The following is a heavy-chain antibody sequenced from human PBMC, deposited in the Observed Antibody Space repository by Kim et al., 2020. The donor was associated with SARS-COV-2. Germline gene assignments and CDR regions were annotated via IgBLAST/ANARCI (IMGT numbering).Heavy chain of an antibody. Sequence: GGSLRLSCAASGFTFRASAMHWVRQASGKGPEWVGRIRSKANSYATAYGPSVKGRFTIPRDDSKNTAYLQMNSLKTEDTAVYYCTSTSVAGTNFDYWGQGTLVTVSS. J-gene: IGHJ4*02. CDR3: TSTSVAGTNFDY. D-gene: IGHD6-19*01. V-gene: IGHV3-73*01. CDR1: GFTFRASA. CDR2: IRSKANSYAT.